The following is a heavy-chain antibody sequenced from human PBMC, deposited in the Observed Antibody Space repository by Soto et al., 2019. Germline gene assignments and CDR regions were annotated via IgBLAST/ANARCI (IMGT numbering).Heavy chain of an antibody. CDR1: GGSISSSGYY. CDR2: IYDSGST. V-gene: IGHV4-31*03. J-gene: IGHJ5*02. D-gene: IGHD5-12*01. CDR3: AREEGGGYDHRWFDP. Sequence: QVQLQESGPGLVKPSQTLSLTCTVSGGSISSSGYYWSWIRQHPGKGLEWIGYIYDSGSTYYNPSLKSRVTISVDTSKNQFSLKLSSVTAADTAVYYCAREEGGGYDHRWFDPWGQGTLVIVSS.